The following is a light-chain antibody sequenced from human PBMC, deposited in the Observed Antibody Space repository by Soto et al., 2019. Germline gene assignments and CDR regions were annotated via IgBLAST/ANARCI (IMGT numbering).Light chain of an antibody. V-gene: IGKV3-20*01. Sequence: ETVLTQSPGTLSLSPGERATLSCRASQSVSSSYLAWYQQKPGQAPRLLIYGTSSRATGIPDRFSGSGSGTDFTLTISRLGPEDIAVYYCQQYDGPPWTFGQGTKVDIK. CDR1: QSVSSSY. CDR2: GTS. CDR3: QQYDGPPWT. J-gene: IGKJ1*01.